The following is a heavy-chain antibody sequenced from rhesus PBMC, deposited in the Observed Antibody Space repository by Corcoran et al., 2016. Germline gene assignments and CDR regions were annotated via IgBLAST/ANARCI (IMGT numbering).Heavy chain of an antibody. CDR3: AKGVVGAKDY. J-gene: IGHJ4*01. Sequence: EVQLVESGGGLVQPGGSLRLSCAASGFTFSSYGMSWVRQAPGKGLEWVSYISNGGGSTYSADSVKGRFTISRDNSKNTLSLQMNSLRAEDTAVYYCAKGVVGAKDYWGQGVLVTVSS. CDR1: GFTFSSYG. CDR2: ISNGGGST. V-gene: IGHV3S5*01. D-gene: IGHD1-44*02.